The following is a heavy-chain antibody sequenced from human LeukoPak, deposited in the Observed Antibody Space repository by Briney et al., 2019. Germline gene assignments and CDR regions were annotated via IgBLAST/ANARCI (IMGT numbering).Heavy chain of an antibody. D-gene: IGHD4-23*01. CDR2: ISGSGGST. CDR3: ATDRGGGAGGNSRRTSATYAFDP. J-gene: IGHJ5*02. Sequence: GGSLRLSCAASGFTFSSYAMSWVRQAPGKGLEWVSAISGSGGSTYYADSVKGRFTISRDNSKNTLYLQMSSLRSEDTAVYYCATDRGGGAGGNSRRTSATYAFDPWGQGALVTVSS. V-gene: IGHV3-23*01. CDR1: GFTFSSYA.